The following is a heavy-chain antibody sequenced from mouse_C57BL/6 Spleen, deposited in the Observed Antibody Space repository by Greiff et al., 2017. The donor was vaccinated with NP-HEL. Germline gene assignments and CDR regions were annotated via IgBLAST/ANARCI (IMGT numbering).Heavy chain of an antibody. Sequence: QVQLQQPGAELVRPGSSVKLSCKASGYTFTSYWMHWVKQRPIQGLECIGNIDPSDIETHYNQKFKDKATLTVDKSSSTAYMQLSSLTSEDSAVYYCARAGYDYDGSWFAYWGQGTLVTVSA. J-gene: IGHJ3*01. V-gene: IGHV1-52*01. CDR2: IDPSDIET. CDR3: ARAGYDYDGSWFAY. D-gene: IGHD2-4*01. CDR1: GYTFTSYW.